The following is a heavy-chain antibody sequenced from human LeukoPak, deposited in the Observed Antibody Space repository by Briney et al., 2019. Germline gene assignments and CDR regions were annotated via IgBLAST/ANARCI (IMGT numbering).Heavy chain of an antibody. V-gene: IGHV1-2*02. CDR3: ARENSSSWHFDY. CDR1: GYTFTGHY. D-gene: IGHD6-13*01. Sequence: ASVKGSCKASGYTFTGHYMHWVRKAPGQGLEWMGWINPNSGGTNYAQKFQGRVTMTRDTSISTAYMELSRLRSDDTAVNYCARENSSSWHFDYWGQGTLVTVSS. J-gene: IGHJ4*02. CDR2: INPNSGGT.